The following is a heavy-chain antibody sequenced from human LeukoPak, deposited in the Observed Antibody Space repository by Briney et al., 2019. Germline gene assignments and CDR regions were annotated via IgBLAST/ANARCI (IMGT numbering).Heavy chain of an antibody. CDR1: GFTFSSYS. J-gene: IGHJ5*02. D-gene: IGHD1-26*01. Sequence: PGGSLRLSCAASGFTFSSYSMNWVRQAPGKGLEWVSSISSSSSYIYYADSVKGRFTISRDNAKNSLYLQMNSLRAEDTAVYYCARDPWEAPTPTNWFDPWGQGTLVTVSS. V-gene: IGHV3-21*01. CDR3: ARDPWEAPTPTNWFDP. CDR2: ISSSSSYI.